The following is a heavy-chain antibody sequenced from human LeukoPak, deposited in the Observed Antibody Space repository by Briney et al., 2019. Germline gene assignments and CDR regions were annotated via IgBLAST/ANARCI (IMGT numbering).Heavy chain of an antibody. V-gene: IGHV3-11*01. CDR2: ISRSGSTI. CDR3: ARGGITGTTVNGDWFDP. J-gene: IGHJ5*02. Sequence: GGSLRLSCPASGFTFSDYYMSWIPQAPGKGLEGVSYISRSGSTIYYADSVKGRFTISRDNAKNSLYLQMNSLRAEDTAVYYCARGGITGTTVNGDWFDPWGQGTLVTVSS. CDR1: GFTFSDYY. D-gene: IGHD1-7*01.